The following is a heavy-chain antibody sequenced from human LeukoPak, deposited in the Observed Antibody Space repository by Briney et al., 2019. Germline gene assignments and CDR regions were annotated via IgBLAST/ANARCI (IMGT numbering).Heavy chain of an antibody. Sequence: SETLSLTCTVSGGSISSSSYYWGWIRQPPGKGLEWIGSIYYSGSTYYNPSLKSRVTISVDTSKNQFSLKLSSVTAADTAVYYCARHVGSYSTFDYWGQGTLVTVSS. J-gene: IGHJ4*02. CDR2: IYYSGST. CDR3: ARHVGSYSTFDY. V-gene: IGHV4-39*01. D-gene: IGHD3-10*01. CDR1: GGSISSSSYY.